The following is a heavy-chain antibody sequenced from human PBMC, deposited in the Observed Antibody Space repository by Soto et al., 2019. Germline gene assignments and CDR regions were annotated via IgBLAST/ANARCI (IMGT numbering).Heavy chain of an antibody. Sequence: ASVKVSCKASGYTFTSYGISWVQQALGQGLEWMGWISAYNGNTNYAQKLQGRVTMTTDTSTSTAYMELRSLRSDDTAVYYCARYYDSSGYKNWFDPWGQGTLVTVSS. CDR1: GYTFTSYG. CDR3: ARYYDSSGYKNWFDP. CDR2: ISAYNGNT. J-gene: IGHJ5*02. D-gene: IGHD3-22*01. V-gene: IGHV1-18*01.